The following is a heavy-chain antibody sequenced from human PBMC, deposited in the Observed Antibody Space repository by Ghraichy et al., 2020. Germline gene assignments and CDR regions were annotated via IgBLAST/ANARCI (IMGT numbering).Heavy chain of an antibody. D-gene: IGHD3-10*01. J-gene: IGHJ4*02. V-gene: IGHV1-18*04. Sequence: ASVKVSCKASGYTFTSYGIIWVRQAPGQGLEWLGWISTYIGDTDYAQKFQDRVSMTTDTATTTAYIDLGSLRSDDTAVYYCARGFYDSGTYYPGEWGQGTLVTVS. CDR3: ARGFYDSGTYYPGE. CDR2: ISTYIGDT. CDR1: GYTFTSYG.